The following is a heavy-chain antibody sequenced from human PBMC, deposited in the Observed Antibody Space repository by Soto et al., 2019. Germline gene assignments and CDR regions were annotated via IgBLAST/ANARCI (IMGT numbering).Heavy chain of an antibody. D-gene: IGHD3-22*01. Sequence: QLPLQESGPGLVKPSETLSLTCTVSGDSITSSGKYWGWARQPPGKGLEWIASMYYPGSAYSSPYLKSRVNIPIDTTKTLVSLNVTSVPVPYTALYFSASRCNDTCCYFYVDYWCQETLVSASS. CDR1: GDSITSSGKY. CDR2: MYYPGSA. V-gene: IGHV4-39*01. CDR3: ASRCNDTCCYFYVDY. J-gene: IGHJ4*02.